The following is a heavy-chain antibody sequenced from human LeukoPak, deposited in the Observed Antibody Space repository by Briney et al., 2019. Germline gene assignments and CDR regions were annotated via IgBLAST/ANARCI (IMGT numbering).Heavy chain of an antibody. Sequence: GGSLRLSCAASGFTFSSYSMNWVRQAPGKGLEWVSYISSSGSTIYYADSVKGRFTISRDNAKNSLYLQMNSLRDEDTAVYYCARDGPLVRMITFGNDAFDIWGQGTMVTVSS. CDR3: ARDGPLVRMITFGNDAFDI. D-gene: IGHD3-16*01. V-gene: IGHV3-48*02. CDR2: ISSSGSTI. J-gene: IGHJ3*02. CDR1: GFTFSSYS.